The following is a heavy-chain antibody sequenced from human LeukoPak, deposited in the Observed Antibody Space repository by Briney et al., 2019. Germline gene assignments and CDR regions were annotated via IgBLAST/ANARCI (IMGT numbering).Heavy chain of an antibody. Sequence: GGSLRLSCAASGFTFSDYYMSWIRQAPGKGLEWVSYISSSGSTIYCADSVKGRFTISRDNAKNSLYLQMNSLRAEDTAVYYCARDNYGSGSYSSYYYYGMDVWGQGTTVTVSS. J-gene: IGHJ6*02. CDR2: ISSSGSTI. D-gene: IGHD3-10*01. V-gene: IGHV3-11*01. CDR1: GFTFSDYY. CDR3: ARDNYGSGSYSSYYYYGMDV.